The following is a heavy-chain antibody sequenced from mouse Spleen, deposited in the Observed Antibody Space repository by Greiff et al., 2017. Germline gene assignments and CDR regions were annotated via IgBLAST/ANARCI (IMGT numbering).Heavy chain of an antibody. CDR1: GFTFSSYA. CDR3: AKRDDGFDY. Sequence: EVLLVESGGGLVKPGGSLKLSCAASGFTFSSYAMSWVRQTPEKRLEWVATISSGGSYTYYPDSVKGRFTISRDNAQNTLYLQMSSLRSEDTAMYYCAKRDDGFDYWGQGTTLTVSS. V-gene: IGHV5-9-3*01. J-gene: IGHJ2*01. D-gene: IGHD2-3*01. CDR2: ISSGGSYT.